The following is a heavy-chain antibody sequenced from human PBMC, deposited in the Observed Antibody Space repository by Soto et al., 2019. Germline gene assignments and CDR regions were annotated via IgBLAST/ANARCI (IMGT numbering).Heavy chain of an antibody. J-gene: IGHJ5*02. D-gene: IGHD3-10*01. Sequence: PSETLSLTCTVSGGSISSFCWSWIRQPPGTGLEWIGHIYYHGFTTYNPSLKSRVTISVDTSKNQFSLELTSVTAADTAVYYCARSSFYGSSPLWFDTWGQGTLVTVSS. CDR3: ARSSFYGSSPLWFDT. CDR2: IYYHGFT. V-gene: IGHV4-59*01. CDR1: GGSISSFC.